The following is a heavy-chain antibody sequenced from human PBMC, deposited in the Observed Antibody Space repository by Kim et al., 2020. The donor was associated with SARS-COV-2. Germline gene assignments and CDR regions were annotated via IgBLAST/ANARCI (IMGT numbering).Heavy chain of an antibody. Sequence: YPGESDTRYSPSLQGQVTISADKSISTAYLQWSSLKASDTAMYYCARIGDYWGQGTLVTVSS. CDR2: YPGESDT. J-gene: IGHJ4*02. CDR3: ARIGDY. D-gene: IGHD2-15*01. V-gene: IGHV5-51*01.